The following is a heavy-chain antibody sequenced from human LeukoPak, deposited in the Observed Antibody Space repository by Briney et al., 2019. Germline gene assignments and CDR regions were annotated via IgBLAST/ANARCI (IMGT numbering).Heavy chain of an antibody. CDR1: GFTFSNAW. CDR2: IKSKTDGGTT. D-gene: IGHD4-23*01. J-gene: IGHJ4*02. CDR3: ARTYGGNSRGDY. Sequence: GGSLRLSCAASGFTFSNAWMSWVRQAPGKGLEWVGRIKSKTDGGTTDYAAPVKGRFTISRDDSKNTLYLQMNSLRAEDTAVYYCARTYGGNSRGDYWGQGTLVTVSS. V-gene: IGHV3-15*01.